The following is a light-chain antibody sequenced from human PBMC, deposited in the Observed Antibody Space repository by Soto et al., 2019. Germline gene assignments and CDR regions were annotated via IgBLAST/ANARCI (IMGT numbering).Light chain of an antibody. CDR2: DVS. CDR1: SSDVGGYNY. Sequence: QSALTQPASVSGSPGQSITISCTGTSSDVGGYNYVSWYQQHPGKAPKLMIYDVSNRPSGVSNRFSGSKSGNTASLTISGLQAEDEADYYCSSYTISSTLVVFSGGTKLTV. CDR3: SSYTISSTLVV. V-gene: IGLV2-14*01. J-gene: IGLJ2*01.